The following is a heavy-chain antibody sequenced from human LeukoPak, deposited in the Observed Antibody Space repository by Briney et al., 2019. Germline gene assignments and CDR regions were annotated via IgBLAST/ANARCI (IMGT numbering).Heavy chain of an antibody. CDR2: ISFNSRYI. J-gene: IGHJ4*02. D-gene: IGHD1-26*01. CDR1: GFTFSSYN. V-gene: IGHV3-21*01. CDR3: AKDQWELANYFDL. Sequence: GGSLRLSCAASGFTFSSYNMNWVRQAPGKGLEWFSSISFNSRYIYYADSLKGRFTISRDNAKNSLYLQMNSLRAEDTAVYYCAKDQWELANYFDLWGQGTLVTVSS.